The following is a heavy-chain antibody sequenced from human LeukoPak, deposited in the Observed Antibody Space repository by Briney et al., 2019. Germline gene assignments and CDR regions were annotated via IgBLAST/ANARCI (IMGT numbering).Heavy chain of an antibody. CDR3: AGAEAVAGTNFYY. V-gene: IGHV3-7*01. CDR1: GFTFSSYY. J-gene: IGHJ4*02. Sequence: GGSLRLSCAASGFTFSSYYMSWIRQAPGKGLEWVASIKHDGSETYYVDSVKGRFTISRDNTKNSLYLQMNSLRAEDTAVYYCAGAEAVAGTNFYYWCQGTLVTVSS. D-gene: IGHD6-19*01. CDR2: IKHDGSET.